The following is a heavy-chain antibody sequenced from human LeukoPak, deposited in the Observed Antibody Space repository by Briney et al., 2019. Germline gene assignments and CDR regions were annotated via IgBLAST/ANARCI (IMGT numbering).Heavy chain of an antibody. J-gene: IGHJ4*02. CDR3: ERYPGQYCDILTGYYTPYYFGY. D-gene: IGHD3-9*01. V-gene: IGHV1-18*01. Sequence: GASVKVSCKASGYTFTSYGISWFRQAPGQGLEWMGWISTYNADTDYAQKFQGRVTMTTETSTSKAYMELRSLISDDTAVYYCERYPGQYCDILTGYYTPYYFGYWGQGTLVTVSS. CDR1: GYTFTSYG. CDR2: ISTYNADT.